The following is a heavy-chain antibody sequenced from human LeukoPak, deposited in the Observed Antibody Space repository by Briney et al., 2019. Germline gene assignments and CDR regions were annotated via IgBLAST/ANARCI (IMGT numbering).Heavy chain of an antibody. J-gene: IGHJ4*02. CDR2: ISSSSSRI. D-gene: IGHD6-19*01. Sequence: GGSLRLSCATSGFTFNNYNMNWVRQAPGKGLEWVSYISSSSSRIYYADPVKGRFAISRDNAKNSLYLQMNSLRAEDTAVYYCARGEQWLVNWGQGTLVTVSS. V-gene: IGHV3-48*04. CDR3: ARGEQWLVN. CDR1: GFTFNNYN.